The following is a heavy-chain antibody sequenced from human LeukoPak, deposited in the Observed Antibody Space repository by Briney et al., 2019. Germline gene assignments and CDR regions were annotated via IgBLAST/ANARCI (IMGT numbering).Heavy chain of an antibody. J-gene: IGHJ4*02. V-gene: IGHV3-23*01. Sequence: QPGGSLRLSCAASGFTFSSCAMSWVRQAPGKGLEWISSISGSGGSTYYADSVKGRFTISRDNSKNTLYLQMNSLRAEDTAVYYCAKDYKGVWLAYGSGSLESDYWGQGTLVAVSS. CDR1: GFTFSSCA. D-gene: IGHD3-10*01. CDR2: ISGSGGST. CDR3: AKDYKGVWLAYGSGSLESDY.